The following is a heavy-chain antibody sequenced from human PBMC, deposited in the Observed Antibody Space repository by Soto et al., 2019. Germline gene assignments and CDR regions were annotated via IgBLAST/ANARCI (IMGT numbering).Heavy chain of an antibody. CDR2: LNPGSGDT. Sequence: ASVKVSCKASGYTFTNYDVNWVRQVPGQGLEWMGWLNPGSGDTGYAQKFQGRVTMTRNTSIGTAYMELSSLRSGETAIYYCERMPSFGTLNWFDPSGQGTLATVSS. D-gene: IGHD3-16*01. CDR3: ERMPSFGTLNWFDP. V-gene: IGHV1-8*01. J-gene: IGHJ5*02. CDR1: GYTFTNYD.